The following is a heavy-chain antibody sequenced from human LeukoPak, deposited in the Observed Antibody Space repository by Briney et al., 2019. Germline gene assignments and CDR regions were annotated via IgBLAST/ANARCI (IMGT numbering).Heavy chain of an antibody. D-gene: IGHD2-21*02. J-gene: IGHJ4*02. V-gene: IGHV3-21*01. Sequence: GGSLRLSCAASGFTSSSYSMNWVRQAPGKGLEWVSSISSSSSYIYYADSVKGRFTISRDNAKNSLYLQMNSLRAEDTAVYYCARGYCGGDCYLFDYWGQGTLVTVSS. CDR2: ISSSSSYI. CDR3: ARGYCGGDCYLFDY. CDR1: GFTSSSYS.